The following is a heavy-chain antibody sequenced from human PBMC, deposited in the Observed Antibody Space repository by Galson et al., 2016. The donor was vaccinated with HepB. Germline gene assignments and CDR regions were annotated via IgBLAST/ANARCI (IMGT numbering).Heavy chain of an antibody. J-gene: IGHJ4*02. Sequence: SVKVSCAASGYTFSHFRVHWVRQAPGQGLEWMGRVNPTSGAADYAQNFQGRVSMATDSSVNTVYLVLNSFTSDDTAVYFCTRENWYCDYWGQGTPVIVSP. D-gene: IGHD1-1*01. CDR2: VNPTSGAA. V-gene: IGHV1-2*06. CDR1: GYTFSHFR. CDR3: TRENWYCDY.